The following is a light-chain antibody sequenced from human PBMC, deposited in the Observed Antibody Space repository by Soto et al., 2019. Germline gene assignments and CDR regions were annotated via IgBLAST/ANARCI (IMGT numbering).Light chain of an antibody. CDR1: QSVSTF. CDR2: DAS. CDR3: QQRSDWPKYT. Sequence: EIVLTQSPATLSLSPGERATLSCRASQSVSTFLAWYQQKPGQAPRLLIYDASNRATGIPARFSGSGSRTDFTLTISSLEPEDFAVYYWQQRSDWPKYTFGQGTKLEIK. J-gene: IGKJ2*01. V-gene: IGKV3-11*01.